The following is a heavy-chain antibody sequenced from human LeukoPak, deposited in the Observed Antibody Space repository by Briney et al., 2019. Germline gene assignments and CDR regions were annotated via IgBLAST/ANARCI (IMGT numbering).Heavy chain of an antibody. V-gene: IGHV3-30*02. D-gene: IGHD3-16*02. CDR1: GFTFSSYG. J-gene: IGHJ4*02. Sequence: GGSLRLSCAASGFTFSSYGMHWVRQAPGKGRGWVAFIRYDGSNKYYADSVKGRFTISRDNSKNTLYLQMNSLRAEDTAVYYCAKDSNDYVWGSYRYTGYFDYWGQGTLVTVSS. CDR3: AKDSNDYVWGSYRYTGYFDY. CDR2: IRYDGSNK.